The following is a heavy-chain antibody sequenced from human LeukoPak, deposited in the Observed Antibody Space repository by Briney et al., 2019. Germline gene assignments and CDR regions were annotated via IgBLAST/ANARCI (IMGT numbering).Heavy chain of an antibody. V-gene: IGHV3-7*01. Sequence: GGSLRLSCAASGFTFSSYWMSWVRQAPGKGLEWVANIKQEGSEKYYVDSVKGRFTISRDNAKNSLYLQMNSLRAEDTAVYYCARELSHSSSWINEAFDIWGQGTMVTASS. J-gene: IGHJ3*02. CDR3: ARELSHSSSWINEAFDI. CDR2: IKQEGSEK. D-gene: IGHD6-13*01. CDR1: GFTFSSYW.